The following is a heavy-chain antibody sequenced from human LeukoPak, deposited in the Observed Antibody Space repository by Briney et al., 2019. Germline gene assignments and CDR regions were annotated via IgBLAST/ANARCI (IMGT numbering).Heavy chain of an antibody. CDR2: INHSGST. V-gene: IGHV4-39*07. D-gene: IGHD3-16*02. CDR1: GGSISSSSYY. J-gene: IGHJ4*02. CDR3: ARSVGYYDYVWGSYRYAYYFDY. Sequence: SETLSLTCTVSGGSISSSSYYWSWIRQPPGKGLEWIGEINHSGSTNYNPSLKSRVTISVDTSKNQFSLKLSSVTAADTAVYYCARSVGYYDYVWGSYRYAYYFDYWGQGTLVTVSS.